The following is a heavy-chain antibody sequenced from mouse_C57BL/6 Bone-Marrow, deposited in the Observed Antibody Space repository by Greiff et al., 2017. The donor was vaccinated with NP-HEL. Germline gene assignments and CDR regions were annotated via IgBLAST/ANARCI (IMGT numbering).Heavy chain of an antibody. Sequence: VQLQQPGAELVKPGASVKMSCKASGYTFTSYWITWVKQRPGQGLEWIGDIYPGSGSTNYNEKFKSKATLTVDTSSSTAYMQLSSLTSEDSAVYYCARRRGFTLGNAMDYWGQGTSVTVSS. CDR3: ARRRGFTLGNAMDY. CDR1: GYTFTSYW. J-gene: IGHJ4*01. V-gene: IGHV1-55*01. D-gene: IGHD2-10*02. CDR2: IYPGSGST.